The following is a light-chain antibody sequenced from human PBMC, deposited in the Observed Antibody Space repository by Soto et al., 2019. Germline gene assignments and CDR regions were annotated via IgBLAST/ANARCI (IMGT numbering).Light chain of an antibody. J-gene: IGKJ3*01. CDR1: QRLSKY. CDR2: VAS. Sequence: DIQMTQPPSSLSTSVGDKVTITCRASQRLSKYLNWYQQKPGKAPKLLISVASSLQSEVPSRFSGDGSETDFTLSISSLQPKDSATYYCPQSLTTPFTFGPGTKVDVK. CDR3: PQSLTTPFT. V-gene: IGKV1-39*01.